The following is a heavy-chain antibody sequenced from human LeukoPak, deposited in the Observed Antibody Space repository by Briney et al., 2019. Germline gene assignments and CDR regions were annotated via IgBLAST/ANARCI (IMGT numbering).Heavy chain of an antibody. CDR3: ARDHEGFDP. J-gene: IGHJ5*02. CDR2: IYYSGST. V-gene: IGHV4-59*01. Sequence: SETLSLTCTVSGGSISSYYWSWIRQPPGKGLERIGYIYYSGSTNYNPSLKSRVTISVDTSKNQFSLKLSSVTAADTAVYYCARDHEGFDPWGQGTLVTVSS. CDR1: GGSISSYY.